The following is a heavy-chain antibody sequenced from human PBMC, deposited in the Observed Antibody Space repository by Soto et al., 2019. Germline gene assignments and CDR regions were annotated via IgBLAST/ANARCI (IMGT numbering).Heavy chain of an antibody. CDR1: GGSISNYY. J-gene: IGHJ6*02. CDR2: INHSGST. CDR3: ARGSRRIYYYYGMDV. Sequence: PSETLSLTCTVSGGSISNYYWSWFRQPPGKGLEWIGEINHSGSTNYNPSLKSRVTISVDTSKNQFSLKLSSVTAADTAVYYCARGSRRIYYYYGMDVWGQGTTVTVSS. V-gene: IGHV4-34*01.